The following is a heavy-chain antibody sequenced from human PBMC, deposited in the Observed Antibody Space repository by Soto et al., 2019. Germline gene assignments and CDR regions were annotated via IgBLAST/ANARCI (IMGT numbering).Heavy chain of an antibody. CDR3: ARGGYYDNSWGKLSHYGLDV. CDR1: GYTFIRYG. Sequence: QVQLAQSANEVKKPGASVRVSCKAAGYTFIRYGIAWVRQAPGQGLEWMGWISPYNDYTVYAQKFQGRVSMTADTSTRKVYMNLRGLKSDDTAVYYCARGGYYDNSWGKLSHYGLDVW. V-gene: IGHV1-18*01. D-gene: IGHD3-16*01. J-gene: IGHJ6*01. CDR2: ISPYNDYT.